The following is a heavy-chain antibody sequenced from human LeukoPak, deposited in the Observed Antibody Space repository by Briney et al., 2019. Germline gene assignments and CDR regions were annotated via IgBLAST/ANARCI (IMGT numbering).Heavy chain of an antibody. CDR3: TTDLVYSYGNDAFDI. J-gene: IGHJ3*02. CDR1: GFTFSSYS. Sequence: GGSLRLSCAASGFTFSSYSMNWVRQVPGKGLEWVSSISSSNLYIYYTDSVKGRFTISRDNAKNSLFLQMNSLRAEDTAVYYCTTDLVYSYGNDAFDIWGQGTMVTVSS. D-gene: IGHD5-18*01. V-gene: IGHV3-21*01. CDR2: ISSSNLYI.